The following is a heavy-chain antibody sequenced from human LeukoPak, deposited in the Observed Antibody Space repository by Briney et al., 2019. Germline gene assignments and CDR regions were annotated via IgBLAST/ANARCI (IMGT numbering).Heavy chain of an antibody. D-gene: IGHD3-10*01. CDR3: ARLSARYYGSGTVDY. CDR2: IYYSGST. CDR1: GGSISSSSYY. J-gene: IGHJ4*02. V-gene: IGHV4-39*01. Sequence: SETLSLTCTVSGGSISSSSYYWGWIRQPPGKELEWIGSIYYSGSTYYNPSLKSRVTISVDTSKNQFSLKLSSVTAADTAVYYCARLSARYYGSGTVDYWGQGTLVTVSS.